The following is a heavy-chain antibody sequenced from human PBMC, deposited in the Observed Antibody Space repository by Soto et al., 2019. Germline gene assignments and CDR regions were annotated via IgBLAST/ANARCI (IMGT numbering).Heavy chain of an antibody. J-gene: IGHJ5*02. Sequence: GGSLRLSCAASGFTFSSYDMHWVRQATGKGLEWVSAIGTAGDTYYPGSVKGRFTISRENAKNSLYLQMNSLRAEDTAVYYCARLMVRGVIRWFDPWGQGTLVTVSS. V-gene: IGHV3-13*01. CDR1: GFTFSSYD. D-gene: IGHD3-10*01. CDR2: IGTAGDT. CDR3: ARLMVRGVIRWFDP.